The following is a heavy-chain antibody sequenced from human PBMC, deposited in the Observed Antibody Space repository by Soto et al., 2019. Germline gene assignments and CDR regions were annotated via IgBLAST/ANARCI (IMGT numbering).Heavy chain of an antibody. Sequence: QVQLVESGGGVVQPGRSLRLSCAASGFSFSYHAMHWVRQAPGKGLEWVADISYDGNNKYYADSVKGQVTISRDNSRNTLYLQMSSLRPEDTAVYYCARYSIAVAGTGFYFDYWGQGTLVTVSS. CDR3: ARYSIAVAGTGFYFDY. J-gene: IGHJ4*02. D-gene: IGHD6-19*01. CDR1: GFSFSYHA. CDR2: ISYDGNNK. V-gene: IGHV3-30-3*01.